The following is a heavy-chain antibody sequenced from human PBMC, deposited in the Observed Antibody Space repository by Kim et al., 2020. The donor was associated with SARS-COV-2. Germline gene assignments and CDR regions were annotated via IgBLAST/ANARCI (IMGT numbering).Heavy chain of an antibody. CDR1: GFTFSSHA. CDR2: ISYDANNE. Sequence: GGSLRLSCTASGFTFSSHAMHWVRQAPGRGLEWVAVISYDANNESCADSVKGRFTISRDNSKNTLYLQMNSLRVEDTAVYYCVRAMDMGATWGYYGLDV. CDR3: VRAMDMGATWGYYGLDV. J-gene: IGHJ6*01. V-gene: IGHV3-30*14. D-gene: IGHD5-12*01.